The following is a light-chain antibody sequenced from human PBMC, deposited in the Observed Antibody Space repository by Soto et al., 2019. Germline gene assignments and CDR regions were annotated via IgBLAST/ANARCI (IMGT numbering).Light chain of an antibody. V-gene: IGKV3-15*01. CDR1: QSITEK. CDR2: RAF. Sequence: IMMTQSPDTLSVSAGERATLSCRASQSITEKVVWHQQKSGQAPKLLIYRAFTRAAGVPARFSGSGSGTEFTLTISSLQSEDSAVYFCQQYGRSPLTFGGGTKVDIK. J-gene: IGKJ4*01. CDR3: QQYGRSPLT.